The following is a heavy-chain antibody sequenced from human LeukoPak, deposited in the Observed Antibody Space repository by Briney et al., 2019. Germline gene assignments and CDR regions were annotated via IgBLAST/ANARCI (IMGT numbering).Heavy chain of an antibody. D-gene: IGHD3-10*01. CDR3: ARGALLLWFGELSAHDAFDI. CDR1: GGSFSGYY. CDR2: INHSGGT. Sequence: SSENLSLTCAVYGGSFSGYYWSWIRQPPGKGLEWIGEINHSGGTNYNPSLKSRVTISVDTSKNQFSLKLSSVTAADTAVYYCARGALLLWFGELSAHDAFDIWGQGTMVTVSS. V-gene: IGHV4-34*01. J-gene: IGHJ3*02.